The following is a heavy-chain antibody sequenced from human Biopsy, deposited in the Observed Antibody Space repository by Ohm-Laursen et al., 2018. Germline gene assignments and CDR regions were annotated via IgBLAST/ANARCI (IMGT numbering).Heavy chain of an antibody. CDR3: ASVVLGPTNDAFDL. V-gene: IGHV4-4*07. J-gene: IGHJ3*01. CDR1: GGDINNYY. CDR2: IYPGGST. Sequence: SETLSLTCNVSGGDINNYYWSWIRQPAGKRLEWIGRIYPGGSTNYNPSLKSLVTMSVDTSKKQLSLRLRSVTAADTAMYYCASVVLGPTNDAFDLWGQGTMVVVSS. D-gene: IGHD3-22*01.